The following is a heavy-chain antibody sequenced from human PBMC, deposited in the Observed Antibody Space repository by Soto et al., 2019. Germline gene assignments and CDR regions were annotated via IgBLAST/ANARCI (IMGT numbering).Heavy chain of an antibody. D-gene: IGHD2-15*01. CDR3: ARCGIAVAPPGYYYYGMDV. J-gene: IGHJ6*02. CDR1: GGTFSSYA. CDR2: IIPIFGTA. V-gene: IGHV1-69*13. Sequence: ASVKVSCKASGGTFSSYAISWVRQAPGQGLEWMGGIIPIFGTANYAQKFQGRVTITADESTSTAYMELSSLRSEDTAVYYCARCGIAVAPPGYYYYGMDVWGQGTTVTVSS.